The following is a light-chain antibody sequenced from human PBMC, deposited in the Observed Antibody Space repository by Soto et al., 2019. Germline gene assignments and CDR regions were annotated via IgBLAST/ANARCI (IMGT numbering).Light chain of an antibody. CDR2: GVS. J-gene: IGKJ4*01. Sequence: EIVLTQSPATPSLSPGDTAILSCRASQSVRSDYFAWYQQKPGQAPRVIIFGVSTRATAIPDRFSGSGSGTDFTLTISRLEPEDFALYYCQQYGNSPLTFGGGTKVDIK. V-gene: IGKV3-20*01. CDR1: QSVRSDY. CDR3: QQYGNSPLT.